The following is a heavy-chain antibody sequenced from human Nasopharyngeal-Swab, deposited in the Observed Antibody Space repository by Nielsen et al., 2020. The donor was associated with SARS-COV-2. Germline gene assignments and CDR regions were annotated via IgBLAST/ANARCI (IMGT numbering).Heavy chain of an antibody. J-gene: IGHJ3*02. CDR3: TTQSPSLTIFGVPHDAFDI. CDR2: IKSKTDGGTT. V-gene: IGHV3-15*01. Sequence: GGSLRLSCAASGFTFSNARMSWVRQAPGKGLEWVGRIKSKTDGGTTDYAAPVKGRFTISRDDSKNTLYLQMNSLKTEDTAVYYCTTQSPSLTIFGVPHDAFDIWGQGTMVTVSS. D-gene: IGHD3-3*01. CDR1: GFTFSNAR.